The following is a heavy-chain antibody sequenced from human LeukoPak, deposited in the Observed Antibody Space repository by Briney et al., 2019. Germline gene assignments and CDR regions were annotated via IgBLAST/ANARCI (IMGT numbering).Heavy chain of an antibody. Sequence: ASVKVSCKASGYTFTSYYMHWVRQAPGQALERMGIINPSGGSTSYAQKFQGRVTMTRDSSTSTVYMELSSLRSEDTAAYYCAREVDTGHYFDYWGQGTLVTVSS. CDR1: GYTFTSYY. V-gene: IGHV1-46*01. J-gene: IGHJ4*02. D-gene: IGHD5-18*01. CDR3: AREVDTGHYFDY. CDR2: INPSGGST.